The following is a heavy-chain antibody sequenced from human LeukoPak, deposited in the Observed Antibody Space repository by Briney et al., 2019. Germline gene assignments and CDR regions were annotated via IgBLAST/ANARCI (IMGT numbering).Heavy chain of an antibody. V-gene: IGHV1-8*03. CDR2: MNPNSGNT. CDR3: ARAKKQLERRKPPGYYYYMDV. Sequence: ASVKVSCKASGYTFTSYDINWVRQATGQGLECMGWMNPNSGNTGYAQKFQGRVTITRNTSISTAYMELSSLRSEDTAVYYCARAKKQLERRKPPGYYYYMDVWGKGTTVTVSS. D-gene: IGHD1-1*01. J-gene: IGHJ6*03. CDR1: GYTFTSYD.